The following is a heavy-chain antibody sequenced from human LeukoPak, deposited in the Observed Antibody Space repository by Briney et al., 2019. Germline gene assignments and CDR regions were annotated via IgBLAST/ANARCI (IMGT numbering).Heavy chain of an antibody. CDR2: FYNYNT. J-gene: IGHJ5*02. D-gene: IGHD6-19*01. CDR3: ARGSSGTEGFVP. V-gene: IGHV1-18*01. Sequence: GSSVTLSCNSSGSAFTMFGISWGRLPPGPGQGRVWWFYNYNTEYTQSHPGRVTVPTDTSTSTAYMELRSLISDDTVVYYCARGSSGTEGFVPWGEGTLVTVSS. CDR1: GSAFTMFG.